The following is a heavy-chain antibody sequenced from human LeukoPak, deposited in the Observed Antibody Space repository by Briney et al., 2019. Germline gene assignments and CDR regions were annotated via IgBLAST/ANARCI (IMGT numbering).Heavy chain of an antibody. CDR2: IIPIFGTA. D-gene: IGHD3-3*01. J-gene: IGHJ4*02. CDR1: GGTFSSYA. Sequence: EASVKVSCKASGGTFSSYAISWVRQAPGQGLEWMGGIIPIFGTANYAQKFQGRVTITADESTSTAYMELSSLRSEDTAVYYCARGPRIGVVIPYLDYWGQGTLVTVSS. V-gene: IGHV1-69*13. CDR3: ARGPRIGVVIPYLDY.